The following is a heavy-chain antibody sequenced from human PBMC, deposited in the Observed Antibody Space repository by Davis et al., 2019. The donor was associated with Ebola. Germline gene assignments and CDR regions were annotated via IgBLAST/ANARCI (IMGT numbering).Heavy chain of an antibody. CDR3: ARGRAPPLLWFGKTSGTGGMDV. J-gene: IGHJ6*02. CDR1: GYTFTGYY. D-gene: IGHD3-10*01. Sequence: ASVKVSCKASGYTFTGYYMHWVRQAPGQGLEWMGWINPNSGGTNYAQKFQGRVTMTRNTSISTAYMELSSLRSEDTTVYYCARGRAPPLLWFGKTSGTGGMDVWGQGTTVTVSS. V-gene: IGHV1-2*02. CDR2: INPNSGGT.